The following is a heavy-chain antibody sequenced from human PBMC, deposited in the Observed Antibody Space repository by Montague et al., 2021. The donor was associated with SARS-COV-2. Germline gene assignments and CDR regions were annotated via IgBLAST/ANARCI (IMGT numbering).Heavy chain of an antibody. CDR2: ITRNGDIT. V-gene: IGHV3-20*04. Sequence: SLRLSCAASGFTFDDYAMSWVRQAPGKGLEWVSGITRNGDITYYGDSVKGRFIISRDNSKNSLYLQMNSLRAEDTALYYCSRGYNYGPFDLWGKGKVVTVSS. CDR1: GFTFDDYA. CDR3: SRGYNYGPFDL. J-gene: IGHJ4*02. D-gene: IGHD5-18*01.